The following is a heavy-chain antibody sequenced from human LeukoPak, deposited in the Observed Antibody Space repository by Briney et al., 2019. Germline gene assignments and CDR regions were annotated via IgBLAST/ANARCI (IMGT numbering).Heavy chain of an antibody. V-gene: IGHV1-69*04. CDR1: GGTFSSYA. CDR3: ARARTTVTTSPDWFDP. J-gene: IGHJ5*02. D-gene: IGHD4-17*01. Sequence: ASVKVPCKASGGTFSSYAISWVRQAPGQGLEWMGRIIPIFGIANYAQKFQGRVTITADKSTSTAYMELSSLRSEDTAVYYCARARTTVTTSPDWFDPWGQGTLVTVSS. CDR2: IIPIFGIA.